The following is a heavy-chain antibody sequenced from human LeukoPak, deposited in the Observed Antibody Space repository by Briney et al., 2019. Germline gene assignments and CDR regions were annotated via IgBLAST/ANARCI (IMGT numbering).Heavy chain of an antibody. CDR1: GYTFTSYG. D-gene: IGHD1-26*01. CDR3: ASSSGGTDAFDI. J-gene: IGHJ3*02. V-gene: IGHV1-18*01. Sequence: APVKVSCKASGYTFTSYGISWVRQAPGQGLEWMGWISAYNGNTNYAQKLQGRVTMTTDTSTSTAYMELRSLGSDDTAVYYCASSSGGTDAFDIWGQGTMVTVSS. CDR2: ISAYNGNT.